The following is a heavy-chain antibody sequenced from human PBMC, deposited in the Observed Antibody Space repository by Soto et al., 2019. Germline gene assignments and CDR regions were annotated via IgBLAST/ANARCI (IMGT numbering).Heavy chain of an antibody. V-gene: IGHV3-30*18. CDR3: AKDCRGSDYYYYYYGLDV. D-gene: IGHD1-26*01. CDR1: GFTFSSYG. CDR2: ISYDGSNK. J-gene: IGHJ6*02. Sequence: QVQLVESGGGVVQPGRSLRLSCAASGFTFSSYGMHWVRQAPGKGLEWVAVISYDGSNKYHADSVKGPYTISRDNPKNTPYLQMNSLSAEDTAVYYCAKDCRGSDYYYYYYGLDVWGQGATVTVSS.